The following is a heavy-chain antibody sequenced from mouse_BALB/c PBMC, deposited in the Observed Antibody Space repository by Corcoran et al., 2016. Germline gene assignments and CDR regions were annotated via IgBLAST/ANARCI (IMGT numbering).Heavy chain of an antibody. Sequence: EVQLQQSGAELVKPGASVALSCTASCFNIKDSYMHWVKQRPEQGLEWIGRIDPANGNTKYDPKFQGKATITAHTSSNTAYLQLSSLTSEDTAVHYCANWDWYSDVWGAGTTVTVSS. CDR2: IDPANGNT. V-gene: IGHV14-3*02. CDR1: CFNIKDSY. D-gene: IGHD4-1*01. J-gene: IGHJ1*01. CDR3: ANWDWYSDV.